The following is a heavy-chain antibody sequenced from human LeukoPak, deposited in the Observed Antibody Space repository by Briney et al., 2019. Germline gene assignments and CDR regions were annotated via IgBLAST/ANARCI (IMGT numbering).Heavy chain of an antibody. Sequence: PGGSLRLSCAASGFTFSSDWMHWVRQAPGKGLVWVSRINNDGSTTAHADSVKGRFTISRDNAKNTLYLQMNSLRAEDTAVYYCARDRSANSRVYYFDYWGQGTLVTVSS. CDR2: INNDGSTT. J-gene: IGHJ4*02. V-gene: IGHV3-74*01. CDR1: GFTFSSDW. CDR3: ARDRSANSRVYYFDY. D-gene: IGHD4/OR15-4a*01.